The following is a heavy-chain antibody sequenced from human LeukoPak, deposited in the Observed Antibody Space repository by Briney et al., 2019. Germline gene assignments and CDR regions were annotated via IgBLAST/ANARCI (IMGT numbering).Heavy chain of an antibody. V-gene: IGHV1-69*04. D-gene: IGHD6-19*01. Sequence: VASVKVSCKASGGTFSSYAISWVRQAPGQGLEWMGRIIPILGIANYAQKFQGRVTITADKSTSTAYMELSSLRSEDTAVYYCAREYLEARVAGTDYYYGMDVWGQGTTVTVSS. CDR2: IIPILGIA. J-gene: IGHJ6*02. CDR1: GGTFSSYA. CDR3: AREYLEARVAGTDYYYGMDV.